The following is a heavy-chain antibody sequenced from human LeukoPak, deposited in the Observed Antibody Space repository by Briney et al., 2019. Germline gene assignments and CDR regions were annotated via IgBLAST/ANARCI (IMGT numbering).Heavy chain of an antibody. Sequence: SVKVSCKASGGTFSSYAIGWVRQAPGQGLEWMGGIIPIFGTANYAQKFQGRVTITADESTSTAYMELSSLRSEDTAVYYCARPGMGSWYALDYYYYYYYMDVWGKGTTVTISS. D-gene: IGHD6-13*01. CDR3: ARPGMGSWYALDYYYYYYYMDV. CDR2: IIPIFGTA. J-gene: IGHJ6*03. V-gene: IGHV1-69*13. CDR1: GGTFSSYA.